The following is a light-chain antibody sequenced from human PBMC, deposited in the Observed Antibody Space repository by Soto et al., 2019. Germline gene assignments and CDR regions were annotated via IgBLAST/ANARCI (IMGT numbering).Light chain of an antibody. J-gene: IGKJ1*01. V-gene: IGKV3-20*01. Sequence: EIVMTQSPGTLSVSPGERATFSCRASQSVSSNYLAWYQQKPGQAPRLLIYGAFKRATGIPDRFSGSGSGTDFTLTISRMEPEDFAVYCCQQYGSSPRTFGQGTKVDIK. CDR3: QQYGSSPRT. CDR1: QSVSSNY. CDR2: GAF.